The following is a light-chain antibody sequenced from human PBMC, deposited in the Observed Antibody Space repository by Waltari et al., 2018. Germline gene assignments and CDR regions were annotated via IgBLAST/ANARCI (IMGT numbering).Light chain of an antibody. CDR1: QSISSW. CDR3: QQYTSFSLT. Sequence: DIQMTQSPSSLSASLGDRVTITCRASQSISSWLAWYQQKPGKAPKLLISKASTLESGVPSRFSGSGSGTEFTLTISSLQPDDFATYYCQQYTSFSLTFGGGTTVEIK. J-gene: IGKJ4*01. V-gene: IGKV1-5*03. CDR2: KAS.